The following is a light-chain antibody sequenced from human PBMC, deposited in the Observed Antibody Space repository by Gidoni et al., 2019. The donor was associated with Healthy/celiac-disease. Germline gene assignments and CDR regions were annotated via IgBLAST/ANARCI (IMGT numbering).Light chain of an antibody. CDR3: QSYDSSLSGWV. CDR1: SSNIGAGYD. CDR2: GNS. V-gene: IGLV1-40*01. J-gene: IGLJ3*02. Sequence: QSVLTQPPSVSRAPGQRVTISCTGCSSNIGAGYDVHWYQQLPGTAPKLLIYGNSNQPSGVPDRFSGAKSGTSASLAITGLQAEDEADYYCQSYDSSLSGWVFGGGTKLTVL.